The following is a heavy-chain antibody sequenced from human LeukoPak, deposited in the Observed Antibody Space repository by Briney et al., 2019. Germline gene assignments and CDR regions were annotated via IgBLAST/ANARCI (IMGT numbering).Heavy chain of an antibody. CDR2: ISSSGSTI. D-gene: IGHD2-2*01. J-gene: IGHJ4*02. V-gene: IGHV3-11*04. Sequence: GGSLRLSCAASGFTFSDYYMSWIRQAPGKGLEWVSYISSSGSTIYYADSVKGRFTISRDNAKNSLYLQMNSLRAEDTAVYYCAKVIFEVVVVPAAADYWGQGTLVTVSS. CDR1: GFTFSDYY. CDR3: AKVIFEVVVVPAAADY.